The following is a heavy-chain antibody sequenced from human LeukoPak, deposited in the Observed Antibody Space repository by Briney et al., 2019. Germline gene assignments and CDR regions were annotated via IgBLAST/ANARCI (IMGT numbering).Heavy chain of an antibody. J-gene: IGHJ6*03. D-gene: IGHD2-2*01. CDR1: GFTFSSYS. V-gene: IGHV3-21*04. Sequence: GGSLRLSCAASGFTFSSYSMNWVRQAPGKGLEWVSSISSSSSYIYYADSVKGRFTISRDNAKNSLYLQMNSLRAEDTAVYYCAKGSRSEMVVVPAAKYYYYYYMDVWGKGTTVTVSS. CDR3: AKGSRSEMVVVPAAKYYYYYYMDV. CDR2: ISSSSSYI.